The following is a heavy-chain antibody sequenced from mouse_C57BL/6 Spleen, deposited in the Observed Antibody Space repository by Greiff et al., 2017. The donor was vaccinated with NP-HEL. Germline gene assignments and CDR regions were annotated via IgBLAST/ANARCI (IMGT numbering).Heavy chain of an antibody. CDR3: ARWDTTCSWFSY. V-gene: IGHV1-54*01. Sequence: QVQLQQSGAELVRPGTSVKVSCKASGYAFTNYLIEWVKQRPGQGLEWIGVINPGSGGTNYNEKFKGKATLTADKSSSTAYMQLSSLTSEDSAVYFCARWDTTCSWFSYWGQGTLVTVAA. CDR2: INPGSGGT. D-gene: IGHD5-5*01. J-gene: IGHJ3*01. CDR1: GYAFTNYL.